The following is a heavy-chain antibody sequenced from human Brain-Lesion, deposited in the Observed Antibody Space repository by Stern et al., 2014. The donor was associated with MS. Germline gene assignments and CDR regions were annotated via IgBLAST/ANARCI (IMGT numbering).Heavy chain of an antibody. J-gene: IGHJ4*02. Sequence: QVQLQESGPGLVKPSETLSLTCTVSGGSISSSTYYWAWIRQPPGKGLEWIGNIYSSGFTYYNPSPKSRVPISVDMSKNQFSLKLSSVTAADTAIYYCARHDSVPRPSQLYSARDRGPGYFDYWGQGTLVTVSS. CDR3: ARHDSVPRPSQLYSARDRGPGYFDY. V-gene: IGHV4-39*01. CDR1: GGSISSSTYY. D-gene: IGHD1-26*01. CDR2: IYSSGFT.